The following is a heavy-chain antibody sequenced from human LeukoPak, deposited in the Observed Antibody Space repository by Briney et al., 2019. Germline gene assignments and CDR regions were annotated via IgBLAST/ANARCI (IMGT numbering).Heavy chain of an antibody. V-gene: IGHV4-59*12. Sequence: PSETLSLTCTVSGGSLNNYYWSWIRQPPGKALEWIGYIYYSGSTNYNPSLKSRVTISVDTSKNQFSLKLSSVTAADTAVYYCARAFSGRVNWFDPWGQGTLVTVSS. CDR1: GGSLNNYY. J-gene: IGHJ5*02. CDR3: ARAFSGRVNWFDP. CDR2: IYYSGST. D-gene: IGHD2-15*01.